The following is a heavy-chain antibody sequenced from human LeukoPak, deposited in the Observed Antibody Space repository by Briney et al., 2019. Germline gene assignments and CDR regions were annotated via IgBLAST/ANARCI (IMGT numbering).Heavy chain of an antibody. J-gene: IGHJ3*02. CDR1: GFTFSSYG. D-gene: IGHD3-22*01. V-gene: IGHV3-33*06. CDR3: AKDQYYDSSGQDAFDI. CDR2: IWYDGSNK. Sequence: GGSLRLSCAASGFTFSSYGMHWVRQAPGKGLEWVAVIWYDGSNKYYADSVKGRFTISRDNSKNTLYLQMNSLRAEDTAVYYCAKDQYYDSSGQDAFDIWGQGTVVTVSS.